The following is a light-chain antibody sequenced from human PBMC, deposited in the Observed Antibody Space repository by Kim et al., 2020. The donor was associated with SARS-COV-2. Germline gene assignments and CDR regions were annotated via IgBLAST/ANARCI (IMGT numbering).Light chain of an antibody. V-gene: IGLV3-19*01. J-gene: IGLJ3*02. CDR3: NSRDSSGNHMV. Sequence: SSELTQDPAVSVALGQTVRITCQGDSLRSYYASWYPQKPGQAPVLVISGKNNRPSGIPDRFSGSSSGNTASLTITGAQAEDEADYYCNSRDSSGNHMVFG. CDR2: GKN. CDR1: SLRSYY.